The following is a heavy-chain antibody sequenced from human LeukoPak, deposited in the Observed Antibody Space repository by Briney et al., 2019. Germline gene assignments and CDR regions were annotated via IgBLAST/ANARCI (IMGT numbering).Heavy chain of an antibody. Sequence: GGSQRLSCAASGFSFSDYAMSWVRQAPGKGLEWVSVISGSGGRTSYADSVKGRFTISRDNSKNTLYLQMNSLRAEDTALYYCARDRLSNPTAARFYPRGQGTQVTVSS. V-gene: IGHV3-23*01. CDR1: GFSFSDYA. D-gene: IGHD1-26*01. CDR2: ISGSGGRT. J-gene: IGHJ5*02. CDR3: ARDRLSNPTAARFYP.